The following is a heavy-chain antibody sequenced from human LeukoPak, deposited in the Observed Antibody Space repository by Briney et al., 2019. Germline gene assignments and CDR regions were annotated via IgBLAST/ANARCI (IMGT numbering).Heavy chain of an antibody. CDR1: GFTFSSYG. Sequence: GGSLRLSCAASGFTFSSYGMHWVRQAPGKGLEWVAVISYDGSNKYYADSVKGRFTISRDNAKNSLFLQMNSLRAEDTAVYYCARASMAKRAFDYWGQGTLVTVSS. D-gene: IGHD2/OR15-2a*01. CDR3: ARASMAKRAFDY. CDR2: ISYDGSNK. V-gene: IGHV3-30*03. J-gene: IGHJ4*02.